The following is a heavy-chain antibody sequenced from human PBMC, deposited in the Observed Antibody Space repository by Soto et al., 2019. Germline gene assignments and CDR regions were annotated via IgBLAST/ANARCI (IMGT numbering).Heavy chain of an antibody. D-gene: IGHD3-3*01. Sequence: QVQLQESGPGLVKPSETLSLTCTVSGGSISSYYWSWIRQPPGKGLEWIGYIYYSGSTNYNPSLKIRVTISVDTSKNQFSLKLSSVTAADTAVYYCARGTPILRFLEWLFAADWFDPWGQGTLVTVSS. CDR1: GGSISSYY. CDR3: ARGTPILRFLEWLFAADWFDP. CDR2: IYYSGST. V-gene: IGHV4-59*08. J-gene: IGHJ5*02.